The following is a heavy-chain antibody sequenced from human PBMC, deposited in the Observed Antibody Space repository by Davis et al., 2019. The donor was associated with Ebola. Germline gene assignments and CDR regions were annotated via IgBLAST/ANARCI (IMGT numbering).Heavy chain of an antibody. CDR3: ARYGRMIDY. Sequence: GESLKISCAGSGFIFRDYWMSWVRQAPGKGLEWMATIKDDGTETYYVDSVKGRFSLSRDNARNSLFLQMNSPRVEDTAVYFCARYGRMIDYWGRGTLVTVSA. D-gene: IGHD3-10*01. J-gene: IGHJ4*02. CDR2: IKDDGTET. V-gene: IGHV3-7*01. CDR1: GFIFRDYW.